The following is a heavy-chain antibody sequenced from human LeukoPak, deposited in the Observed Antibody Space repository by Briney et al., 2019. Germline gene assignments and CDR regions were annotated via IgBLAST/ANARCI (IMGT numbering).Heavy chain of an antibody. CDR1: GFTFSSYS. J-gene: IGHJ3*02. Sequence: GGSLRLSCAASGFTFSSYSMNWVRQAPGKGLEWVSSISSSRSYIYYADSVKGRFTISRDNAKNSLYLQMNSLRAEDTAVYYCAREPEITMIVVAPEDAFDIWGQGTMVTVSS. CDR3: AREPEITMIVVAPEDAFDI. V-gene: IGHV3-21*01. D-gene: IGHD3-22*01. CDR2: ISSSRSYI.